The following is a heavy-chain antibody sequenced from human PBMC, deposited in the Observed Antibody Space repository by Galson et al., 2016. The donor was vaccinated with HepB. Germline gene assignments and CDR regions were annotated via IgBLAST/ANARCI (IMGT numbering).Heavy chain of an antibody. V-gene: IGHV1-69*13. J-gene: IGHJ4*02. D-gene: IGHD4-11*01. Sequence: SVKVSCKASGDTFSSYTISWVRQAPGQGLEWMGGIIPFFGTGKYTQKFQGRVTMTADESTSTAYMELSSLGSEDTAVYYCARSIGNDLYSNYQSGRIRCYFDSWGQGTLVIVSS. CDR1: GDTFSSYT. CDR2: IIPFFGTG. CDR3: ARSIGNDLYSNYQSGRIRCYFDS.